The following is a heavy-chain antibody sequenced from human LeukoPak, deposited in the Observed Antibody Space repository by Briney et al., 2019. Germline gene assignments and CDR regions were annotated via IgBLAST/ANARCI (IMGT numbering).Heavy chain of an antibody. D-gene: IGHD2-2*01. CDR1: GGSFSGYY. V-gene: IGHV4-34*01. J-gene: IGHJ6*02. CDR3: ARGYCSSTSCYLYYGMDV. Sequence: KPSETLSLTCAVYGGSFSGYYWSWIRQPPGKGLEWIGEINHSGSTNYNPSLKSRVTISVDTSKNQFSLKLSSVTVADTAVYYCARGYCSSTSCYLYYGMDVWGQGTTVTVSS. CDR2: INHSGST.